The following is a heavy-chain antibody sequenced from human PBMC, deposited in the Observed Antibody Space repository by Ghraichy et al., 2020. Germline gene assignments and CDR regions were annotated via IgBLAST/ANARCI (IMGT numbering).Heavy chain of an antibody. CDR3: ARGSSGWYDWNFDY. Sequence: GESLNISCAASGFTFSSYSMNWVRQAPGKGLEWVSSISSSSSYIYYADSVKGRFTISRDNAKNSLYLQMNSLRAEDTAVYYCARGSSGWYDWNFDYWGQGTLVTVSS. V-gene: IGHV3-21*01. CDR1: GFTFSSYS. CDR2: ISSSSSYI. D-gene: IGHD6-19*01. J-gene: IGHJ4*02.